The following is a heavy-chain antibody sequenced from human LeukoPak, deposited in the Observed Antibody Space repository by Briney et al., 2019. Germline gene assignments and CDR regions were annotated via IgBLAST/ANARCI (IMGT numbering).Heavy chain of an antibody. CDR2: ISGSGGST. J-gene: IGHJ4*02. Sequence: GGSLRLSCAASGFTFSSYAMSWVRQAPGKGLEWVSAISGSGGSTYYADSVKGRFTIPRDNSKNTLYLQMNSLRAEDTAVYYCAKGYSGYDFSFDYWGQGTLVTVSS. V-gene: IGHV3-23*01. D-gene: IGHD5-12*01. CDR3: AKGYSGYDFSFDY. CDR1: GFTFSSYA.